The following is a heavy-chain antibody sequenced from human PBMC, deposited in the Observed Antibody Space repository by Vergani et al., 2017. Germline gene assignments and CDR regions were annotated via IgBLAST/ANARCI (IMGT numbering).Heavy chain of an antibody. J-gene: IGHJ4*02. D-gene: IGHD6-13*01. CDR1: GFTFSGSA. CDR2: IRSKANSYAT. V-gene: IGHV3-73*02. CDR3: AKDRRVVAAAGSSD. Sequence: EVQLVESGGGLVQPGGSLKLSCAASGFTFSGSAMHWVRQASGKGLEWVGRIRSKANSYATAYAASVKGRFTISRDDSKNTAYLQMNSLRAEDTAIYYCAKDRRVVAAAGSSDWGQGALVTVSS.